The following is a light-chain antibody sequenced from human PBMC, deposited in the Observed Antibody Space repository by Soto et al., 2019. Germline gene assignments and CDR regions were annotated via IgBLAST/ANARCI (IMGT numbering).Light chain of an antibody. CDR2: WAS. CDR1: QSVLSTADNKNY. Sequence: DIVLTQSPDSLAVSLGERATIDCKSSQSVLSTADNKNYLGWFQQKPGQPPKLVVRWASARESGVPDRFSGSGSGTDFNLTISSLQVEDVSVYYCQQHYSAPLSFGPGTKVDLK. CDR3: QQHYSAPLS. V-gene: IGKV4-1*01. J-gene: IGKJ3*01.